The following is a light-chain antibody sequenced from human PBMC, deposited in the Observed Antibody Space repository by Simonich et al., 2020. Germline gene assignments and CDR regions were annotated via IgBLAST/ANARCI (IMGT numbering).Light chain of an antibody. Sequence: DIVMTQSPDSLAVSLGERATIKCKSSQSVLYSSNNKNYLAWYQQKPGQPPKLLIYLASTRESGVPDRFSGSGSGTDFTLTISSLQAEDVAVYYCQQYYSTPPWTFGQGTKVEIK. V-gene: IGKV4-1*01. CDR1: QSVLYSSNNKNY. CDR3: QQYYSTPPWT. CDR2: LAS. J-gene: IGKJ1*01.